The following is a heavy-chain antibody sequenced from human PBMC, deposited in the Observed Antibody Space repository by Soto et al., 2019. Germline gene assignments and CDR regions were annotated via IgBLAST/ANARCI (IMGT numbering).Heavy chain of an antibody. CDR2: FWWNDDN. CDR1: GFSLTSSGVG. D-gene: IGHD5-18*01. V-gene: IGHV2-5*01. J-gene: IGHJ5*02. Sequence: GSGPTRVNPTQTVTLTGTCSGFSLTSSGVGVGWLRQPPGKALEWLAVFWWNDDNRDRPSLKGRPTITTDTSKKQVVLTMTKIDPVAPATYYCEYRQGAYSYEVWFGTWGPGTIVTISS. CDR3: EYRQGAYSYEVWFGT.